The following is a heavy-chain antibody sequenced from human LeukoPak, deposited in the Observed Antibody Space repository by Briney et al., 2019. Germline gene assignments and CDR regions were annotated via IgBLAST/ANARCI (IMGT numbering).Heavy chain of an antibody. J-gene: IGHJ5*02. D-gene: IGHD2-2*01. V-gene: IGHV5-51*01. CDR3: ARHVRRYCSSTSCFGWFDP. Sequence: GEALKISCKGSGYNFPRYWIGWVRPMPGKGVEWMGIIYPGDSDTRYSQSLQGQVTISADKTISTAYLQWSSLKASDTAMYYCARHVRRYCSSTSCFGWFDPWGQGTLVTVSS. CDR2: IYPGDSDT. CDR1: GYNFPRYW.